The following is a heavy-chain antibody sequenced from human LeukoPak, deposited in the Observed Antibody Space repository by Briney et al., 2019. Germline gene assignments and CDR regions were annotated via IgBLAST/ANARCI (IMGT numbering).Heavy chain of an antibody. CDR3: ARDSCSSTSCSGGMDV. V-gene: IGHV3-48*03. D-gene: IGHD2-2*01. J-gene: IGHJ6*02. CDR2: ISSSGSTI. CDR1: GFTFSSYE. Sequence: GGSLRLSCAASGFTFSSYEMNWVRQAPGKGLESVSYISSSGSTIYYADSVKGRFTISRDNAKNSLYLQMNSLRAEDTAVYYCARDSCSSTSCSGGMDVWGQGTTVTVSS.